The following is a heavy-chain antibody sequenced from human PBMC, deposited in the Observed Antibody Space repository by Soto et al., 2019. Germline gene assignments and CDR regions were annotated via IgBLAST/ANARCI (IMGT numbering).Heavy chain of an antibody. V-gene: IGHV4-34*01. D-gene: IGHD6-6*01. CDR3: ARGRRINSSSYRERNWFDP. Sequence: PSETLSLTCAVYGGSFSDYSWSWIRQPPVKGLEWMGEINHSGSTNYNPSLKSRVTISVETSKNQFSLKLGSVTAADTAVYYCARGRRINSSSYRERNWFDPWGQGTLVTVSS. CDR2: INHSGST. J-gene: IGHJ5*02. CDR1: GGSFSDYS.